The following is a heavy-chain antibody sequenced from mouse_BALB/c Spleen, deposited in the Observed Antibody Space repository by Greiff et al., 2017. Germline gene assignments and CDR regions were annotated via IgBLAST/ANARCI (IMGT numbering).Heavy chain of an antibody. J-gene: IGHJ4*01. CDR3: ARRGGSSSYYYAMDY. CDR2: ISSGSSTI. V-gene: IGHV5-17*02. D-gene: IGHD1-1*01. CDR1: GFTFSSFG. Sequence: EVQRVESGGGLVQPGGSRKLSCAASGFTFSSFGMHWVRQAPEKGLEWVAYISSGSSTIYYADTVKGRFTISRDNPKNTLFLQMTSLRSEDTAMYYCARRGGSSSYYYAMDYWGQGTSVTVSS.